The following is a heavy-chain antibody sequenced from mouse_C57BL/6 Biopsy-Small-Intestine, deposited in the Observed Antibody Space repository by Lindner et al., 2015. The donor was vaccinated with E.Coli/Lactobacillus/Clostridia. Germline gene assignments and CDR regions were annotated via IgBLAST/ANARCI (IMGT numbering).Heavy chain of an antibody. Sequence: VQLQESGGGLVKPGGSLKLSCAASGFTFSDYGMHWVRQAPEKGLEWVAYISSGSSTIYYADTVKGRFTISRDNAKNTLFLQMTSLRSEDTAMYYCARIYYDYDVVWFAYWGQGTLVTVSA. CDR3: ARIYYDYDVVWFAY. J-gene: IGHJ3*01. D-gene: IGHD2-4*01. CDR1: GFTFSDYG. V-gene: IGHV5-17*01. CDR2: ISSGSSTI.